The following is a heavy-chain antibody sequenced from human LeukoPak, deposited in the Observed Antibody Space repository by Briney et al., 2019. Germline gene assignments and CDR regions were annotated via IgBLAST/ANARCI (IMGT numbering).Heavy chain of an antibody. CDR2: ISAYNGNT. J-gene: IGHJ4*02. Sequence: ASVKVSCKASGYSFITYGITWVRQAPGQGLEWMGWISAYNGNTNYAQNLQGRVTMTTDTSTSTVYMELRSLRSDDTAVYYCARVAGTYRNYFDYWGQGTLVTVSS. D-gene: IGHD6-19*01. CDR1: GYSFITYG. CDR3: ARVAGTYRNYFDY. V-gene: IGHV1-18*01.